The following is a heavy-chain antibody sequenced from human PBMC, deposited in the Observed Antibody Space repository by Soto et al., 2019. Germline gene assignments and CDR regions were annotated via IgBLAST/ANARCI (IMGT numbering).Heavy chain of an antibody. CDR3: ARVTRLLRDIVVVVAATTPYYYYYGMDV. CDR2: ISAYNGNT. Sequence: ASVKVSCKASGYTFTSYGISWVRQAPGQGLEWMGWISAYNGNTNYAQKLQGRVTMTTDTSTSTAYMELRSLRSDDTAVYYCARVTRLLRDIVVVVAATTPYYYYYGMDVWGQGTTVTVSS. CDR1: GYTFTSYG. J-gene: IGHJ6*02. V-gene: IGHV1-18*01. D-gene: IGHD2-15*01.